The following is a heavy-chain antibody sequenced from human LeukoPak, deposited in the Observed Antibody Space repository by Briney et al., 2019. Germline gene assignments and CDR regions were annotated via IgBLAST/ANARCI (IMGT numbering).Heavy chain of an antibody. J-gene: IGHJ5*02. D-gene: IGHD2-21*02. Sequence: ASVKVSCKASGYTFTSYYMHWVRQAPGQGLEWMGIINPSGGSTSYAQKFQGRVTMTRDMSTSTVYMELSSLRSEDTAVYYCARAPSMTARFYDPWGQGTLVTVSS. V-gene: IGHV1-46*01. CDR2: INPSGGST. CDR3: ARAPSMTARFYDP. CDR1: GYTFTSYY.